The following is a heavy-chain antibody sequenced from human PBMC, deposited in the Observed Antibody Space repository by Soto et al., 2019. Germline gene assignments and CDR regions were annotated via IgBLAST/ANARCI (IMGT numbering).Heavy chain of an antibody. D-gene: IGHD5-18*01. CDR2: IWYDGSNK. CDR3: ARDDPNTATSDY. J-gene: IGHJ4*02. V-gene: IGHV3-33*01. CDR1: GFTFSSYG. Sequence: GGSLRLSCAASGFTFSSYGMHWVRQAPGKGLEWVAVIWYDGSNKYYADSVKGRFTISRDNSKNTLYLQMNSLRAEDTAVYYCARDDPNTATSDYWGQGTLVTVSS.